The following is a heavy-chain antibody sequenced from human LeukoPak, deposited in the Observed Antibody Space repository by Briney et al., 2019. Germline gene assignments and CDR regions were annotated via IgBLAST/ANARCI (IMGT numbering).Heavy chain of an antibody. CDR1: GGSFSDYY. Sequence: SETLSLTCAVYGGSFSDYYWSWIRQPPGKGLEWIGEINHSGSTNYNPSLKSRVTISVDTSKNQFSLKLSSVTAADTAVYYCARGPLPAAAGDNWFDPWGQGTLVTVSS. CDR3: ARGPLPAAAGDNWFDP. J-gene: IGHJ5*02. V-gene: IGHV4-34*01. CDR2: INHSGST. D-gene: IGHD6-13*01.